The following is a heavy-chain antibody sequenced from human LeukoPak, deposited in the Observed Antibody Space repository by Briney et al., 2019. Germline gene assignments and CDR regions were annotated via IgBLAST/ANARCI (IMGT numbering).Heavy chain of an antibody. CDR2: MNPNCGDK. D-gene: IGHD6-25*01. J-gene: IGHJ6*03. CDR3: ARPPQRRGDYYYMDV. CDR1: GYSFTSFD. Sequence: ASLTLSCTASGYSFTSFDFNWVRQATPPGLEWMGWMNPNCGDKGYAQQSQDRGTMTMNATITTAYTELSSLITDDTAAYFSARPPQRRGDYYYMDVWGRGTTVTVSS. V-gene: IGHV1-8*01.